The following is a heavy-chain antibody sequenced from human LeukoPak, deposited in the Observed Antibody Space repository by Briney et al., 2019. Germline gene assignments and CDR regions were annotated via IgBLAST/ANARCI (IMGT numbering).Heavy chain of an antibody. CDR2: IWYDGSNK. CDR1: GFTFSSYG. D-gene: IGHD6-13*01. V-gene: IGHV3-33*01. CDR3: ARVEYDSSWYSADAFDI. Sequence: PGGSLRLSCAASGFTFSSYGMHWVRQAPGKGLEWVAVIWYDGSNKYYADSVKGRFTISRDNSKNTLYLQMNSLRAEDTAVYYCARVEYDSSWYSADAFDIWGQGTMVTVSS. J-gene: IGHJ3*02.